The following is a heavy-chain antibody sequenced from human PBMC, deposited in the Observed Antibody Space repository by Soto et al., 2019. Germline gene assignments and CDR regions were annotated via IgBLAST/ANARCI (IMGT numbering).Heavy chain of an antibody. D-gene: IGHD3-3*01. V-gene: IGHV1-2*04. Sequence: ASVKVSCKASGYTFTGYYMHWVRQAPGQGLEWMGWINPNSGGTNYAQKFQGWVTMTRDTSISTAYMELSRLRSDDTAVYYCARVSPIFGVTEKNWFDPWGQGTLVTVSS. CDR3: ARVSPIFGVTEKNWFDP. CDR2: INPNSGGT. J-gene: IGHJ5*02. CDR1: GYTFTGYY.